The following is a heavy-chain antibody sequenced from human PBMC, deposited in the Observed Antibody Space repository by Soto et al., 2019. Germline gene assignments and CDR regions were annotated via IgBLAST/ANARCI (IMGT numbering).Heavy chain of an antibody. CDR3: VRAHYYYDSSGYFFH. D-gene: IGHD3-22*01. CDR1: GGSISSYY. J-gene: IGHJ4*02. CDR2: IYFTGST. Sequence: SETLSLTCTVPGGSISSYYWTWVRQPPGKGQEWIGYIYFTGSTNYNPSLKSRVTISVDTSKNQFSLKLRSVTAADTAVYYCVRAHYYYDSSGYFFHWGQGSLASVST. V-gene: IGHV4-59*08.